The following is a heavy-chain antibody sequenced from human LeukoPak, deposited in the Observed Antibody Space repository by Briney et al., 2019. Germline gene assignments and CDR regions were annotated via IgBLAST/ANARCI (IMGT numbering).Heavy chain of an antibody. V-gene: IGHV4-39*07. CDR2: IYYSGST. Sequence: TSETLSLTCTVSGGSISSSSYYWGWIRQPPGKGLEWIGSIYYSGSTYYNPSLKSRVTISVDTSKNQFSLKLSSVAAADTAVYYCARDGGSYYAEYFQHWGQGTLVTVSS. CDR3: ARDGGSYYAEYFQH. D-gene: IGHD1-26*01. J-gene: IGHJ1*01. CDR1: GGSISSSSYY.